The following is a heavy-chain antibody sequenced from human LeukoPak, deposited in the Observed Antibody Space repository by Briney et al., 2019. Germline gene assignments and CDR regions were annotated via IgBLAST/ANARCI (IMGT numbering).Heavy chain of an antibody. V-gene: IGHV3-15*01. Sequence: GSLRLSCAASGFTFSATWMGWVRQAPGKGLEWGGRIKTKTDGATTDYAAPMKGRFTISRDDSKNTLYLQMNSLKTEDTAVYYCTTDRSGSYWIPFDYWGQGTLVTVSS. CDR1: GFTFSATW. D-gene: IGHD1-26*01. CDR3: TTDRSGSYWIPFDY. CDR2: IKTKTDGATT. J-gene: IGHJ4*02.